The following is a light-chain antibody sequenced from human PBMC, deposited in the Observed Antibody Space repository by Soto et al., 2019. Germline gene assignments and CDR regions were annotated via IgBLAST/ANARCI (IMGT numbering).Light chain of an antibody. CDR3: AAWDDSLSGWV. J-gene: IGLJ3*02. V-gene: IGLV1-47*02. CDR1: SSNIGSNY. Sequence: QSVLTQPPSASGTPGQRVTISCSGSSSNIGSNYVYWYQQLPGTAPKLLIQSNNQRPSGVPDRFSGSKSGTSASLAISGLRSEDEADYYCAAWDDSLSGWVFGGGTKLTVL. CDR2: SNN.